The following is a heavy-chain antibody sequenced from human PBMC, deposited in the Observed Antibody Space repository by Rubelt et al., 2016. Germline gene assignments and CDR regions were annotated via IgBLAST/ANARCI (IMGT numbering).Heavy chain of an antibody. J-gene: IGHJ4*02. D-gene: IGHD5-24*01. Sequence: QVQLQQWGAGLLKPSETLSLTCAVYGGSFSGYYWSWIRPPPGKGRELIGEINSSESTNYNPSLMTCCTISYDRSMNQFSRKLRSVTAAETAVYYWASRRWLQLRYFDYWGQGTLVTVSS. CDR2: INSSEST. CDR3: ASRRWLQLRYFDY. CDR1: GGSFSGYY. V-gene: IGHV4-34*01.